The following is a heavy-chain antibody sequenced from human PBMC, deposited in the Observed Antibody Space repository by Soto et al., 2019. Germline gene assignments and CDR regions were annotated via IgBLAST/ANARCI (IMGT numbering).Heavy chain of an antibody. CDR2: IYPGDSDT. CDR3: ARQDVYYDFWSGRYTSGMDV. J-gene: IGHJ6*02. CDR1: GYSLTSYW. D-gene: IGHD3-3*01. Sequence: GESLKISCDGSGYSLTSYWIGWVRQMYGKGLEWMGIIYPGDSDTIYSPSVQGQVTISADKSISTAYLQWSSMKASDTAMYYCARQDVYYDFWSGRYTSGMDVWGQGTTVTVSS. V-gene: IGHV5-51*01.